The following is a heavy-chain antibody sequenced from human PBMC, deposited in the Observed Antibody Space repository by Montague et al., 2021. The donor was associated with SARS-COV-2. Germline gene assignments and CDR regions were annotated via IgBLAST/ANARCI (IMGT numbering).Heavy chain of an antibody. J-gene: IGHJ4*02. CDR2: IYYSGST. CDR3: ARHLITIFLGRMFDY. V-gene: IGHV4-39*01. CDR1: GGSIRSSSYY. D-gene: IGHD3-9*01. Sequence: SETLSLTCTVSGGSIRSSSYYWGWIRQHPGKGLEWIGCIYYSGSTYYNPSLKSRVTISVDTSKNQFSLKLSSVTAADTAVYYCARHLITIFLGRMFDYWGQGTLVAVSS.